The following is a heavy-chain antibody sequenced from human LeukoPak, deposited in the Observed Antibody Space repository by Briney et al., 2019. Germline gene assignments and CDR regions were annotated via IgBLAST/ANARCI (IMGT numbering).Heavy chain of an antibody. CDR1: GGSFSGYY. CDR3: ARAGYSSSTLDY. J-gene: IGHJ4*02. D-gene: IGHD6-13*01. Sequence: SETLSLTCAVYGGSFSGYYWSWIRQPPGKGLEWIGEINHSGSTNYNPSLKSRVTISVDTSKNQFSLKLSSVTAADTAVYYCARAGYSSSTLDYWGQGTLVILSS. CDR2: INHSGST. V-gene: IGHV4-34*01.